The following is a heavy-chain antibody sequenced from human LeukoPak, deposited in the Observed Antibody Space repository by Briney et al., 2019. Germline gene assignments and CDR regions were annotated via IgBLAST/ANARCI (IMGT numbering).Heavy chain of an antibody. CDR3: ARGSYCSGVSCYYGY. V-gene: IGHV3-48*03. D-gene: IGHD2-15*01. CDR1: GFTFSSYA. CDR2: ISSSGSTK. J-gene: IGHJ4*02. Sequence: GGSLRLSCAASGFTFSSYAMSWVRQAPGKGPEWVSYISSSGSTKYYADSVKGRFTISRDNAKNSLYLQVNSLRAEDTAVYYCARGSYCSGVSCYYGYWGQGTLVTASS.